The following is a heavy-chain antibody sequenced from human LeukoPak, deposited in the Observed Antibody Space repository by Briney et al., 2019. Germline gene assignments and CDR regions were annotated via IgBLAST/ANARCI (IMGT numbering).Heavy chain of an antibody. J-gene: IGHJ3*02. Sequence: ASVKVSCKASGGTFSSYAISWVRQAPGQGLEWMGRIIPIFGTANYAQKFQGRVTITTDESTGTAYMELSSLRSEDTAVYYCARECLDAFDIWGQGTMVTVSS. CDR3: ARECLDAFDI. CDR2: IIPIFGTA. CDR1: GGTFSSYA. V-gene: IGHV1-69*05.